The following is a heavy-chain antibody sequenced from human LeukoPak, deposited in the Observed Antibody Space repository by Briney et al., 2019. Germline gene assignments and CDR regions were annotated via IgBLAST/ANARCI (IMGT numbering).Heavy chain of an antibody. CDR2: ISSSGSTI. D-gene: IGHD3-10*01. Sequence: PGGSLRLSCAASGFTFSSYEMNWVRQAPGKGLEWVSYISSSGSTIYYADSVKGRFTISRDNAKNSLYLQMNSLRAEDTAVYYCARDRHYGSGSPFDYWGQGTLVTVFS. J-gene: IGHJ4*02. CDR1: GFTFSSYE. V-gene: IGHV3-48*03. CDR3: ARDRHYGSGSPFDY.